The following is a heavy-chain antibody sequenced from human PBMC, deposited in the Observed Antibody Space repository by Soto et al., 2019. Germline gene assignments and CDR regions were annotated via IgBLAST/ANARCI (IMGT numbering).Heavy chain of an antibody. CDR2: IYYTGTT. J-gene: IGHJ5*02. V-gene: IGHV4-31*03. Sequence: QVQLQESGPGLVKPSQTLSLTCTVSGGSISGGGYYWSWIRQHPGKGLEWIGYIYYTGTTYYNPSLKRRLSISIDSSKNLFSLRLSAVTAADTSVYYCAVGPRSGFDLRWFDPWGQGTLVTVAS. D-gene: IGHD5-12*01. CDR3: AVGPRSGFDLRWFDP. CDR1: GGSISGGGYY.